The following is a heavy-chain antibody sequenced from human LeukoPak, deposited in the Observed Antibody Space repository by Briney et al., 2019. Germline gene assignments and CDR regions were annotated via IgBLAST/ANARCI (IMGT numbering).Heavy chain of an antibody. CDR3: ARHNEISSLDY. CDR2: IYGSGGST. Sequence: GGSLRLSCAASGFTFSSYAMSWVRQAAGKGLEWVSAIYGSGGSTYYADSVKGRFTISRDNSKNTLYLQMNSLRADDTAVYYCARHNEISSLDYYGQGTLVTVSS. V-gene: IGHV3-23*01. CDR1: GFTFSSYA. J-gene: IGHJ4*02. D-gene: IGHD6-13*01.